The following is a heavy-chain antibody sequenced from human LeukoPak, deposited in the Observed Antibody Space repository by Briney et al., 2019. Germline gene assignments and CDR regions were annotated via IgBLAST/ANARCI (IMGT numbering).Heavy chain of an antibody. CDR2: INHSGRT. V-gene: IGHV4-34*01. Sequence: SETLSLTCAVYGGSFSAYYWGWIRQPPGQGLEWIGEINHSGRTNYNPSLKSRVTISVDMSKNQFSLRLSPVTAADTAVYYCPRLPPQYVFFDFWGQGTLVTVSS. CDR3: PRLPPQYVFFDF. J-gene: IGHJ4*02. D-gene: IGHD4-11*01. CDR1: GGSFSAYY.